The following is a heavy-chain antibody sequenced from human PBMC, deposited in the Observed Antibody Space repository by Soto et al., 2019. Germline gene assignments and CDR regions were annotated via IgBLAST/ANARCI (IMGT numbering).Heavy chain of an antibody. CDR1: GFTFGDYA. Sequence: GGSLRLSCTASGFTFGDYAMSWFRQAPGKGLEWVGFIRSKAYGGTTEYAASVKGRFTISRDDSKSIAYLQMNSLKTEDTAVYYCTHPGVIAIPGVSGHWGQGTLVTVSS. CDR2: IRSKAYGGTT. CDR3: THPGVIAIPGVSGH. V-gene: IGHV3-49*03. D-gene: IGHD2-21*01. J-gene: IGHJ1*01.